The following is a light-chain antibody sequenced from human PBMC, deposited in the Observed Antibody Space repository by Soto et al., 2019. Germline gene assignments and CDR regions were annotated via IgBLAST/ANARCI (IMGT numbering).Light chain of an antibody. CDR2: GAS. V-gene: IGKV3-20*01. J-gene: IGKJ1*01. Sequence: EIVLTQSPGTLSLSPGERATLSCWASQSVTYSYLAWYQQKPGQAPRLLISGASSRATGIPDRFSGSGSGTDFTLTISRREPEDFAVYYCQQYGSSPPTFGQGTKVEFK. CDR1: QSVTYSY. CDR3: QQYGSSPPT.